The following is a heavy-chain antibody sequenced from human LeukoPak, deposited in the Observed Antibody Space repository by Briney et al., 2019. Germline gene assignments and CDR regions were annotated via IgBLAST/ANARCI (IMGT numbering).Heavy chain of an antibody. Sequence: SETLSLTCTVSGGSISSYYWSWIRQPAGKGLEWIGRIYTRGSTNYNPSLKSRVTMSVDTSKNQFSLKLSSATAADTAVYYCARELSGYSYGGLPPQLIDYWGQGTLVTVSS. D-gene: IGHD5-18*01. J-gene: IGHJ4*02. V-gene: IGHV4-4*07. CDR1: GGSISSYY. CDR3: ARELSGYSYGGLPPQLIDY. CDR2: IYTRGST.